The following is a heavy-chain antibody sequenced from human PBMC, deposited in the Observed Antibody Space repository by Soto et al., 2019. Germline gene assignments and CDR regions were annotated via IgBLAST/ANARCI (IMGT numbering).Heavy chain of an antibody. J-gene: IGHJ5*02. CDR3: ARDIFSYYYGSGSHENNWFDP. CDR2: ISAYNGNT. Sequence: GASVKVSCKASGYTFTSYGISWVRQAPGQGLEWMGWISAYNGNTNYAQKLQGRVTMTTDTSTSTAYMELRSLRSDDTAVYYCARDIFSYYYGSGSHENNWFDPWGQGTLVTVSS. CDR1: GYTFTSYG. V-gene: IGHV1-18*01. D-gene: IGHD3-10*01.